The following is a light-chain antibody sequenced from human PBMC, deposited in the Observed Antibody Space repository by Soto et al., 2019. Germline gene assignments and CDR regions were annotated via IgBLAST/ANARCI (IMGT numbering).Light chain of an antibody. CDR3: LQDYDYLWT. J-gene: IGKJ1*01. Sequence: EILMTQSPATLSVSPGETATLSCMASQSVSTKLAWYQQKPCQAPRLLINDASTRATGIPARFSGSGSGTDFTLTISSLEPEDFATYYCLQDYDYLWTFGQGTKVDIK. V-gene: IGKV3-11*01. CDR1: QSVSTK. CDR2: DAS.